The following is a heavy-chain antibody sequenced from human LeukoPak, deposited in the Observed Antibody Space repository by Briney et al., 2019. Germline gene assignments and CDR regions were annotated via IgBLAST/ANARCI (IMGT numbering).Heavy chain of an antibody. V-gene: IGHV5-51*01. D-gene: IGHD2-15*01. CDR2: IYPGDSDT. CDR1: GYSFTSYW. CDR3: ARQALWDCSGGSCSYSEYYYGMDV. J-gene: IGHJ6*02. Sequence: GESLKISCKGSGYSFTSYWIGWVRQMPGKGLEWMGIIYPGDSDTRYSPSFQGQVTISADKSISTAYLQWSSLKASDTAMYYRARQALWDCSGGSCSYSEYYYGMDVWGQGTTVTVSS.